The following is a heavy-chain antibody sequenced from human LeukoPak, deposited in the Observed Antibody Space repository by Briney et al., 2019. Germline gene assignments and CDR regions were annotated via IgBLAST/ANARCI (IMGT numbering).Heavy chain of an antibody. D-gene: IGHD6-6*01. CDR1: GFNLNDYY. J-gene: IGHJ3*02. CDR2: MRRGSDYK. Sequence: PGGSLRLSCVGSGFNLNDYYMAWIRQTPGKGLRGVSYMRRGSDYKAYEDSVKGRFTISRDNGKNSLYLQMNSLTAEDTAVYYCARELGVSRAFDIWGQGTMVTVSS. V-gene: IGHV3-11*05. CDR3: ARELGVSRAFDI.